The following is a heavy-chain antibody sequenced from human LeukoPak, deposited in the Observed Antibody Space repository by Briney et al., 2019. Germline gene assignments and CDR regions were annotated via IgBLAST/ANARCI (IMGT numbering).Heavy chain of an antibody. J-gene: IGHJ6*03. CDR1: GFTFSSYG. CDR2: IRYDGSNK. CDR3: ANLPATVTPNYYYYYYMDV. D-gene: IGHD4-11*01. Sequence: GGSLRLSCSASGFTFSSYGMHWVRQAPGKGLEWVAFIRYDGSNKYYADSVKGRFTISRDNSKNTLYLQLNSLRAEDTAVYYCANLPATVTPNYYYYYYMDVWGKGTTVTVSS. V-gene: IGHV3-30*02.